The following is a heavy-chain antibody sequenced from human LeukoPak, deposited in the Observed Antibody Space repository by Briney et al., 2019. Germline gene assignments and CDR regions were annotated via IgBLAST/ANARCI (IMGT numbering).Heavy chain of an antibody. CDR3: ARGFGSSWYWFRGPFDY. D-gene: IGHD6-13*01. V-gene: IGHV3-7*01. Sequence: TGGSLRLSCSASGFTFSSYWMSWVRQAPGKGLEWVANIKQDGSEKYYVDSVKGRFTISRDNAKNSLYLQMNSLRAEDTAVYYCARGFGSSWYWFRGPFDYWGQGTLVTVSS. CDR2: IKQDGSEK. CDR1: GFTFSSYW. J-gene: IGHJ4*02.